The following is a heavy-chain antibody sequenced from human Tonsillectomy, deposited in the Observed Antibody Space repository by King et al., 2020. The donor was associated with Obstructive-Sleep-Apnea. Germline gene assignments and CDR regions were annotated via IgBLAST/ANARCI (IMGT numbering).Heavy chain of an antibody. CDR3: ARDGHSSSSRWFDP. Sequence: VQLQESGPGLVKPSETLSLTCTVSGGSISSYYWSWIRQPPGKGLELIGYIYYSGSTNYNPSLKSRVTISVYTSKNQFSLKLSSVTAADTAVYYCARDGHSSSSRWFDPWGQGTLVTVSS. CDR2: IYYSGST. CDR1: GGSISSYY. D-gene: IGHD6-6*01. J-gene: IGHJ5*02. V-gene: IGHV4-59*01.